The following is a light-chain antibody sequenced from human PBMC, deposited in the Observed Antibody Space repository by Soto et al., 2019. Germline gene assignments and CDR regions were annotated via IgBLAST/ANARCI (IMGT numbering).Light chain of an antibody. J-gene: IGLJ2*01. V-gene: IGLV3-1*01. CDR3: QAWDSSTVI. Sequence: SYELTQPTSVSVSPGQTATITCSGDKLGDKYACWYQQKAGQSPVLVIYEVNKRPSGIPERFSGSNSGNTATLTISGTQAMDEGDYFCQAWDSSTVIFGGGTKLTVL. CDR2: EVN. CDR1: KLGDKY.